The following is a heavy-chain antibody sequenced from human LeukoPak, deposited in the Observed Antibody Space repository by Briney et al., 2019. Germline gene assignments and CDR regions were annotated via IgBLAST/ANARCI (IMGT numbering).Heavy chain of an antibody. CDR2: INPNSGGT. Sequence: ASVKVSCKASGYTFTGYYMHWVRQAPGQGLEWMGWINPNSGGTNYAQKFQGRVTMTRDTSISTAYMALSRLRTDDTAVDYCGRAAGRQQQLAFCAYWGQGGLVTGSS. J-gene: IGHJ4*02. CDR1: GYTFTGYY. V-gene: IGHV1-2*02. CDR3: GRAAGRQQQLAFCAY. D-gene: IGHD6-13*01.